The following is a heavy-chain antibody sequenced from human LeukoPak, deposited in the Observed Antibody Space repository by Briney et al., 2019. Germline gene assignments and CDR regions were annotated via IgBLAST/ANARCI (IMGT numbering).Heavy chain of an antibody. CDR2: ISGIGNAI. D-gene: IGHD2-15*01. J-gene: IGHJ4*02. CDR1: GFTFTDYA. V-gene: IGHV3-23*01. Sequence: GGSLRLSCAASGFTFTDYAMSWVRQAPGTGLEWVSAISGIGNAIFYASSVKGRFTISRDSSKDTLSLQMSSLRAEDTAVYYCVRHLATSGSYPLDYWGQGTLVTVSS. CDR3: VRHLATSGSYPLDY.